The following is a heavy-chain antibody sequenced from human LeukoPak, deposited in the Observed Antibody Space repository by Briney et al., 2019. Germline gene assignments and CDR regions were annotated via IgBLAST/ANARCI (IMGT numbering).Heavy chain of an antibody. CDR1: GFTVSSNY. CDR2: IYSGGST. J-gene: IGHJ1*01. CDR3: AKDYVDRSGDPADFQH. D-gene: IGHD3-16*01. Sequence: GGSLRLSCAASGFTVSSNYMSWVRQAPGKGLEWVSVIYSGGSTYYADSVKGRFTISRDNAKNSLYLQMNSLRAEDTALYYCAKDYVDRSGDPADFQHWGQGTLVTVSS. V-gene: IGHV3-53*05.